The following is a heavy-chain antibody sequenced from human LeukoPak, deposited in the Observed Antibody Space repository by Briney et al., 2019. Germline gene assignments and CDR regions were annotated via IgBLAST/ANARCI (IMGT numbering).Heavy chain of an antibody. CDR1: GGSISSSSYQ. V-gene: IGHV4-39*07. CDR2: IYYSGST. Sequence: SETLSLTCTVSGGSISSSSYQWGWIRQPPGKGLEWIGNIYYSGSTNYNPSLKSRVTISVDMSKNQFSLKLRSVTAADTAVYYCARVRDYYYYMDVWGKGTTVTVS. J-gene: IGHJ6*03. CDR3: ARVRDYYYYMDV.